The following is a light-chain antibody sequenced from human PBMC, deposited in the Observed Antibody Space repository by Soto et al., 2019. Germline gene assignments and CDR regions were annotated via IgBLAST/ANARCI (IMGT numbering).Light chain of an antibody. V-gene: IGKV3-11*01. J-gene: IGKJ5*01. CDR3: QQRSNWPPGIT. CDR2: DAS. CDR1: QSVSSNY. Sequence: EIVLTQSPGTLSLSPWERATLSCQARQSVSSNYLAWYQHKPGQAPRLLISDASNRATGIPARFSGSGSGTDFTLTISSLEPEDFAVYYWQQRSNWPPGITFGQGTRLEIK.